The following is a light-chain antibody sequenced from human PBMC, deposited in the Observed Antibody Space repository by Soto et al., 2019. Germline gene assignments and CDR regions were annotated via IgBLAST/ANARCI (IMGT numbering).Light chain of an antibody. CDR1: QVISNY. Sequence: DIQMTQSASSLSASVGDRVTITCQASQVISNYLNWYQQKPGKAQKLLIYDISTLEIGVPSRFSGSGSGTDFTCPITRLQPEDIATEYCQQYENLPYTCGQGNKLEI. CDR3: QQYENLPYT. J-gene: IGKJ2*01. V-gene: IGKV1-33*01. CDR2: DIS.